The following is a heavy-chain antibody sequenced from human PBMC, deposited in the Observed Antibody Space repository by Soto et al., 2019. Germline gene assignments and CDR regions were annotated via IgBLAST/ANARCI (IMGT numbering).Heavy chain of an antibody. CDR3: ARSRNGAVPDSINF. CDR1: GFSFSSYG. CDR2: TTYDGGIK. V-gene: IGHV3-30*03. D-gene: IGHD2-8*01. J-gene: IGHJ4*02. Sequence: GGSLRLSCAASGFSFSSYGMEWVRLAPGKGLEWVAATTYDGGIKHYVDSVKGRFTISRDNSKNTLYLQMNSLRVEDTATYYCARSRNGAVPDSINFWGQGTLVTVSS.